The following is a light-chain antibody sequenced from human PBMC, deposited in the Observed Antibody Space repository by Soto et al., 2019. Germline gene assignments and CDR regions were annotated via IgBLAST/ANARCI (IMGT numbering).Light chain of an antibody. Sequence: EIVLTQSPGTLSLSPGERATLSCRASQSVSSSYLACYQQTPGHAPRLLIYGASSRAAGIPDRFSGSGCGSDFILIISRREPKDFLVYYCQQYGSSPLYTFGQGTKLEIK. CDR3: QQYGSSPLYT. CDR1: QSVSSSY. CDR2: GAS. V-gene: IGKV3-20*01. J-gene: IGKJ2*01.